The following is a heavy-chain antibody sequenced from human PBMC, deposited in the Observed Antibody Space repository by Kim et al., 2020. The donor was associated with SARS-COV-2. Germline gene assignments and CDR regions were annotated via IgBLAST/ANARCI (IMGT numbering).Heavy chain of an antibody. Sequence: GGSLRLSCAASGFTFSSHALTWVRQAPGKGLECISSITGTGDNTYYADSVKGRFSISRDNSKNTLYLQMNSLRAEDTATYYCARGRVYMGDIWCQGTVVTVSS. V-gene: IGHV3-23*01. CDR1: GFTFSSHA. D-gene: IGHD3-10*01. CDR2: ITGTGDNT. J-gene: IGHJ3*02. CDR3: ARGRVYMGDI.